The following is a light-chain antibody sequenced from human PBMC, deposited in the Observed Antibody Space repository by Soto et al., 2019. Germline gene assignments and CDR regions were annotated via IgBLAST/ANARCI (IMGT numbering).Light chain of an antibody. CDR1: QSISSY. Sequence: DIPMTQSPSSLSASVGDRVTITCRASQSISSYLNWYQQKPGKAPKLLIYAASSLQSGVPSRFSGSGSGTDFTLTISSLQPEDFATYYCQQSYSFTWTFGQGTKVEIK. CDR3: QQSYSFTWT. J-gene: IGKJ1*01. CDR2: AAS. V-gene: IGKV1-39*01.